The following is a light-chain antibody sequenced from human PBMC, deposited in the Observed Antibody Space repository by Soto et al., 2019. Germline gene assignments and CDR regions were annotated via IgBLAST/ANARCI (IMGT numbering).Light chain of an antibody. J-gene: IGKJ3*01. CDR2: WAS. CDR1: QSVLYSSNNKNY. Sequence: DIVMTQSPDSLAVSLGERATINCKSSQSVLYSSNNKNYLAWYQQKPGQPPKLLIYWASTRESGVPDRFSGSGSGTDFTLTISSLQAEDVAGYNCEQYYSTPTFGPGAKVDIK. CDR3: EQYYSTPT. V-gene: IGKV4-1*01.